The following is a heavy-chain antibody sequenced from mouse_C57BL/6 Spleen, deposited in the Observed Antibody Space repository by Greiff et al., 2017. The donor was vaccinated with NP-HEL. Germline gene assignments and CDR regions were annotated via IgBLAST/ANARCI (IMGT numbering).Heavy chain of an antibody. CDR1: GFTFSSYA. V-gene: IGHV5-9-1*02. D-gene: IGHD2-4*01. Sequence: EVHLVESGEGLVKPGGSLKLSCAASGFTFSSYAMSWVRQTPEKRLEWVAYISSGGDYIYYADTVKGRFTISRDNARNTLYLQMSSLKSEDTAMYYCTRDTDYDVRFAYWGQGTLVTVSA. CDR2: ISSGGDYI. J-gene: IGHJ3*01. CDR3: TRDTDYDVRFAY.